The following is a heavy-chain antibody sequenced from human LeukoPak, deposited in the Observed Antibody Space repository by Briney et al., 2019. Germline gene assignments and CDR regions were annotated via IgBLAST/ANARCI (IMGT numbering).Heavy chain of an antibody. CDR2: IYYSGST. J-gene: IGHJ4*02. CDR3: ARHVTFMSRITIVRGRKYVGFDY. D-gene: IGHD3-10*01. Sequence: PSETLSLTCTVSGGSISSSSYYWGWIRQPPGKGLEWIGSIYYSGSTYYNPSLKSRVTISVDTSKNQFSLKLSSVTAADTAVYYCARHVTFMSRITIVRGRKYVGFDYWGQGTLVTVSS. V-gene: IGHV4-39*01. CDR1: GGSISSSSYY.